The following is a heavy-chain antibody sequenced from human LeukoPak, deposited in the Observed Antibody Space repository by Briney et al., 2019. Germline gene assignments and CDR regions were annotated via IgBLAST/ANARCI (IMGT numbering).Heavy chain of an antibody. D-gene: IGHD3-9*01. CDR2: VSSHGVDK. Sequence: PGGSLRLSCAASGFAFNSYAMHWVRQAPGKGLEWLAVVSSHGVDKFYADSVKGRFTISRDNSKNTLYLQMNSLRAEDTAVYYCARDPAPTWPTLRYFVPGIYWGQGTLVTVSS. CDR3: ARDPAPTWPTLRYFVPGIY. J-gene: IGHJ4*02. V-gene: IGHV3-30*04. CDR1: GFAFNSYA.